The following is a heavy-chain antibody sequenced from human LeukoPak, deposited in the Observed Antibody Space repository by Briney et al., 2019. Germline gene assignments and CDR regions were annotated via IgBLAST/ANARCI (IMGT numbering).Heavy chain of an antibody. V-gene: IGHV3-48*02. D-gene: IGHD3-22*01. CDR2: ISSSRSTI. Sequence: GGSLRLSCAASGFTFSSYSMNWVRQAPGKGLEWVSYISSSRSTIYYADSVKGRFTISRDNAKNSLYLQMNSLRDEDTAVYYCARGFLNYYDSSGSLDYWGQGTLVTVSS. CDR1: GFTFSSYS. J-gene: IGHJ4*02. CDR3: ARGFLNYYDSSGSLDY.